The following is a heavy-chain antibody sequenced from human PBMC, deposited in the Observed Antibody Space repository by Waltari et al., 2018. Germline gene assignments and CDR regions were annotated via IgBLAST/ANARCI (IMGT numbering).Heavy chain of an antibody. Sequence: QVQLVQSGAEVKKPGASVKVSCKVSGYTLTELSMHWVRQAPGKGLEWMGGLDPEDGETIYAQKFQGRVTMTEDTSTDTAYMELSSLRSEDTAVYYCATSTPRDYIWGTGDDALDIWGQGTMVTVSS. D-gene: IGHD3-16*01. V-gene: IGHV1-24*01. CDR2: LDPEDGET. J-gene: IGHJ3*02. CDR1: GYTLTELS. CDR3: ATSTPRDYIWGTGDDALDI.